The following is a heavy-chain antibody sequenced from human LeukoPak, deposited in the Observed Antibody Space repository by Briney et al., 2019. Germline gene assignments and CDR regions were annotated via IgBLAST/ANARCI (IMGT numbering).Heavy chain of an antibody. Sequence: PGGSLRLSCAASGFTFSDYYMSWVRQAPGKGLEWVSVIYSGGSTYYADSVKGRFTISRGNSKNTLYLQMNSLRAEDTAVYYCARDQGRYSSSWYLDYWGQGTLVTVSS. D-gene: IGHD6-13*01. V-gene: IGHV3-53*01. CDR2: IYSGGST. CDR1: GFTFSDYY. CDR3: ARDQGRYSSSWYLDY. J-gene: IGHJ4*02.